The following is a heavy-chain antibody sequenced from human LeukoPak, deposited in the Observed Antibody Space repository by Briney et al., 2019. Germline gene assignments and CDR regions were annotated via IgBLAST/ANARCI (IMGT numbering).Heavy chain of an antibody. CDR1: GGSISSSNW. J-gene: IGHJ3*02. V-gene: IGHV4-4*02. CDR2: IYHSGST. Sequence: PSETLSLTCAVSGGSISSSNWWSWVRPPPGKGLEWIGEIYHSGSTNYNPSLKSRVTISVDKSKNQFSLKLSSVTAADTAVYYCARLEMATIDDAFDIWGQGAMVTVSS. D-gene: IGHD5-24*01. CDR3: ARLEMATIDDAFDI.